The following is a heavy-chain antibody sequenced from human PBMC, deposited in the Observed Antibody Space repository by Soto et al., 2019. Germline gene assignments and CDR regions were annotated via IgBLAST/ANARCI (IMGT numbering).Heavy chain of an antibody. J-gene: IGHJ4*02. V-gene: IGHV3-30*18. CDR2: ISYDGSNK. CDR1: GFTFSSFG. D-gene: IGHD6-19*01. CDR3: AKDRYRYSSGWSLDY. Sequence: QVQLVESGGGVVQLGRSLRLSCAASGFTFSSFGMHWVRQAPAKGLEWVAVISYDGSNKYYADSVKGRFTIPRDNSKKTLYLKMNTLRVEDTAVYYCAKDRYRYSSGWSLDYWGQGTLVTVSS.